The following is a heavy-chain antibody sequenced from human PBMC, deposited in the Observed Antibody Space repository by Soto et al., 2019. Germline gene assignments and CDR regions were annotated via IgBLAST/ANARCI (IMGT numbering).Heavy chain of an antibody. CDR1: GGTFSSYA. D-gene: IGHD3-22*01. CDR2: IIPIFGTA. Sequence: ASVKVSCKASGGTFSSYAISWVRQAPGQGLEWMGGIIPIFGTANYAQKFQGRVTITADKSTSTAYMELSSLRSEDTAVYYCARVGSSGYYLDYWGQGTLVTVSS. V-gene: IGHV1-69*06. CDR3: ARVGSSGYYLDY. J-gene: IGHJ4*02.